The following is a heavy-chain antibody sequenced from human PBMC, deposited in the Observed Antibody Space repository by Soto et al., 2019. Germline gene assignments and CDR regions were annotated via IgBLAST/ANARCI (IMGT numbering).Heavy chain of an antibody. CDR3: ARDTREITRIRGVIPYYIFHMDV. Sequence: QVQLAQSGAEVKKPGSSVKVSCKVSGGTFSNYAISWVRQAPGEGLEWMGGFIPAFGRPKYAQRFQGRVTISADQYTATAYMELSSLRSDDTAVYYCARDTREITRIRGVIPYYIFHMDVWGQGTTVAVSS. CDR2: FIPAFGRP. V-gene: IGHV1-69*01. J-gene: IGHJ6*02. D-gene: IGHD3-10*01. CDR1: GGTFSNYA.